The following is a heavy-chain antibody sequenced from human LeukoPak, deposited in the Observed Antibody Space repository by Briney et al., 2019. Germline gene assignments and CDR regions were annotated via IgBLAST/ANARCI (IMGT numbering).Heavy chain of an antibody. CDR1: GYSIGSGYY. V-gene: IGHV4-38-2*01. CDR3: ARLGSTIFGVVMNGFDP. CDR2: MYHSGST. D-gene: IGHD3-3*01. Sequence: SETLSLTCAVSGYSIGSGYYWGWIRQPPGKGLEWIGSMYHSGSTYYNPSLKSRVTISVDTSKNQFSLKLSSVTAADTAVYYCARLGSTIFGVVMNGFDPWGQGTLVTVSS. J-gene: IGHJ5*02.